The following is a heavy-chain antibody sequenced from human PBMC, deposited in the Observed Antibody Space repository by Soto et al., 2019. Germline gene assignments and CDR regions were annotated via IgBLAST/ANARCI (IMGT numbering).Heavy chain of an antibody. V-gene: IGHV6-1*01. Sequence: QVQLQQSGPGLVKPSQTLSLTCAISGDSVSNNSAAWNWIRQSPSRGLEWLGRTYYRSKWYNDYAVSVKGRITINPDTSKNQFSLQLTSVTPEDTALYYCARDMAAGGTRMGRPNWFDPWGQGTLVIVSS. J-gene: IGHJ5*02. CDR3: ARDMAAGGTRMGRPNWFDP. CDR1: GDSVSNNSAA. D-gene: IGHD6-13*01. CDR2: TYYRSKWYN.